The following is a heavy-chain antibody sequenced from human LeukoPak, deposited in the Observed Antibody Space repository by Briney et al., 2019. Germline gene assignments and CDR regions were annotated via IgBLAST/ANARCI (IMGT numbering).Heavy chain of an antibody. Sequence: GASVKVSCKASGYTFTSYGISWVRQAPGQGLEWMEWISAYNGNTNYAQKLQGRVTMTTDTSTSTAYIELRSLRSDDTAVYYCARDRYCTNGVCYRSRAFDIWGQGTMVTVSS. V-gene: IGHV1-18*01. CDR1: GYTFTSYG. J-gene: IGHJ3*02. D-gene: IGHD2-8*01. CDR2: ISAYNGNT. CDR3: ARDRYCTNGVCYRSRAFDI.